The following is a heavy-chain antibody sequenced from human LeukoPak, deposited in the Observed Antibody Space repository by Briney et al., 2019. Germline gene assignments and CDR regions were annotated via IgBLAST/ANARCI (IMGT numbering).Heavy chain of an antibody. V-gene: IGHV3-23*01. D-gene: IGHD1-26*01. CDR2: ISGSGDNT. J-gene: IGHJ4*02. CDR3: AKIAETSGIYGQGYDY. CDR1: GFSFRTYG. Sequence: PGGPLRLSCAASGFSFRTYGMSWVRQAPGKRLEWVSGISGSGDNTHNADFVKGRFTISRDNSKNTLYLQMNSLRAEDTAVYYCAKIAETSGIYGQGYDYWGQGTLVTVSS.